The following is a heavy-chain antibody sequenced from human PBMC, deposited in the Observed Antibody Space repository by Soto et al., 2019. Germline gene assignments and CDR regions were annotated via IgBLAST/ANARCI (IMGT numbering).Heavy chain of an antibody. D-gene: IGHD1-26*01. CDR1: GGSISSYY. Sequence: QVQLQESGPGLVKPSETLSLTCTVSGGSISSYYWSWIRQPPGKGLEWIGYIYYSGSTNYNPSLKSRVTISVDTSKNQCSLKLSSLTAADTAVYYCARQYGGSYADYWGQGTLVTVSS. CDR2: IYYSGST. V-gene: IGHV4-59*08. J-gene: IGHJ4*02. CDR3: ARQYGGSYADY.